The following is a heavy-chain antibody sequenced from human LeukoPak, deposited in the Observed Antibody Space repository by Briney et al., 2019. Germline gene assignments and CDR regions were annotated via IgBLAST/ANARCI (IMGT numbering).Heavy chain of an antibody. CDR2: ISYIGST. Sequence: PSEALSLTCTVSDASISGHYLTWIRQPPGKGLEWIGYISYIGSTNYNPSLKSRVTISVDTSKNQFSLKLSSVTAAVTAVYYCARDQISMNAFDMWGQGTMVTVSS. V-gene: IGHV4-59*11. J-gene: IGHJ3*02. CDR1: DASISGHY. D-gene: IGHD2-8*01. CDR3: ARDQISMNAFDM.